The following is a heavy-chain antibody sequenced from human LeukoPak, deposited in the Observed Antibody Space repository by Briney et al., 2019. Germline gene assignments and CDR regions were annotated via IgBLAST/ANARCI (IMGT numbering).Heavy chain of an antibody. J-gene: IGHJ4*02. CDR2: IYYSGST. D-gene: IGHD3-16*01. CDR3: ARARGKVALDH. Sequence: PSETLSLTCTVSGGSISSYYWSWIRQPPGKGLEWIGYIYYSGSTNYNPSLKSRVTISVDTSKNQFSLKLSSVTAADTAVYYCARARGKVALDHWGQGTLVTVSS. V-gene: IGHV4-59*01. CDR1: GGSISSYY.